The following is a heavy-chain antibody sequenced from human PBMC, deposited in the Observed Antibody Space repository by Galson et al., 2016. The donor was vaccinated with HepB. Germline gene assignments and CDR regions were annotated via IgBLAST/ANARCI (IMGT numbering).Heavy chain of an antibody. J-gene: IGHJ4*02. CDR1: GFTFNLYA. Sequence: SLRLSCAASGFTFNLYAMSWVRQAPGKGLEWVSSISGSGDSTYYADSVKGRFAISRDNSKNTLYLQMHSLRAEDTGAYYCAKSGNYWGPYYFDYWGQGALVTVSS. D-gene: IGHD5-12*01. V-gene: IGHV3-23*01. CDR3: AKSGNYWGPYYFDY. CDR2: ISGSGDST.